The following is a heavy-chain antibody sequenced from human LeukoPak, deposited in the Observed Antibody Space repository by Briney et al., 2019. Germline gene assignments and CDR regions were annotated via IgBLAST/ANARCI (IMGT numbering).Heavy chain of an antibody. CDR2: INHSGST. CDR1: GGSFSGYY. J-gene: IGHJ2*01. Sequence: PSETLSLTCAVYGGSFSGYYWSWIRQPPGKGLEWIGEINHSGSTNYNPSLKSRVTISVDTSKNQFSLKLSSVIAADTAVYYCARGGIAGHWYFDLWGRGTLVTVSS. V-gene: IGHV4-34*01. D-gene: IGHD6-13*01. CDR3: ARGGIAGHWYFDL.